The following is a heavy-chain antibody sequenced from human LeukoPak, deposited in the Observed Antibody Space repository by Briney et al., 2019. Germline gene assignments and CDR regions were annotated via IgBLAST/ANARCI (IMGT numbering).Heavy chain of an antibody. Sequence: GRSLRLSCAASGFTFSSYGMHWVRQAPGKGLEWVAVIWYDGSNKYYADSVKGRFTISRDNSKNTLYLQMYSLRAEDTAVYYCARVSSRDDYIWGSYLDYWGQGTLVTVSS. V-gene: IGHV3-33*01. D-gene: IGHD3-16*02. J-gene: IGHJ4*02. CDR2: IWYDGSNK. CDR1: GFTFSSYG. CDR3: ARVSSRDDYIWGSYLDY.